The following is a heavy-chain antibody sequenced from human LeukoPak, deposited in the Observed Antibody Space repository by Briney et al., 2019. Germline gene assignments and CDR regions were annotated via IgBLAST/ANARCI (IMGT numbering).Heavy chain of an antibody. V-gene: IGHV1-2*02. D-gene: IGHD3-22*01. J-gene: IGHJ4*02. CDR3: AREEGYDSSGYQAQY. CDR2: INPNSGGT. Sequence: ASVKVSCKVSGYTLTELSMHWVRQAPGQGLEWMGWINPNSGGTNYAQKFQGRVTMTRDTSISTAYMELSRLRSDDTAVYYCAREEGYDSSGYQAQYWGQGTLVTVSS. CDR1: GYTLTELS.